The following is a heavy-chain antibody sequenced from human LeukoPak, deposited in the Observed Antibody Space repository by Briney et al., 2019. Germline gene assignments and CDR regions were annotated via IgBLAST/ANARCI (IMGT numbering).Heavy chain of an antibody. D-gene: IGHD1-1*01. CDR2: IYYSGST. V-gene: IGHV4-39*01. CDR3: ARGGARYNWNGYWFDP. J-gene: IGHJ5*02. CDR1: GRSISNSTYY. Sequence: SETLSLTCTVSGRSISNSTYYWGWIRQPPGKGLEWVGYIYYSGSTYYNPSLKSRVTISVDTSKNQFSLKLSSAAAADTAVYYCARGGARYNWNGYWFDPWGQGTLVTVSS.